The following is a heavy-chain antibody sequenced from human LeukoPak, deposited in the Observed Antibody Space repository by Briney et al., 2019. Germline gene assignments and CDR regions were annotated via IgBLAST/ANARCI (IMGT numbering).Heavy chain of an antibody. V-gene: IGHV3-9*01. J-gene: IGHJ4*02. Sequence: GGSLRLSCAASGFTFDDYAMHWVRQAPGKGLEWVSGISWNSVSIAYADSVRGRFTISRDNAKNSLYLEMNSLRTDDTALYYCAKDIGSTSWYLGDWGQGTLVTVSS. D-gene: IGHD2-2*01. CDR3: AKDIGSTSWYLGD. CDR1: GFTFDDYA. CDR2: ISWNSVSI.